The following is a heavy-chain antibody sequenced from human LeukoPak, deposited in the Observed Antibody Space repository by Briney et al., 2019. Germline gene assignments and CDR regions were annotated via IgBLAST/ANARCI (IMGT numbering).Heavy chain of an antibody. J-gene: IGHJ5*02. CDR2: IAYDGGNT. CDR3: AKDIGSTSLYNWFDP. V-gene: IGHV3-33*03. Sequence: GRSLRLSCTVSGFTFSTYAMHWVRQAPGKGLEWVAVIAYDGGNTYYLDSVKGRFTISRDNSENTLYLQMNSLRAEDTAVYYCAKDIGSTSLYNWFDPWGQGTLVTVSS. CDR1: GFTFSTYA. D-gene: IGHD2-2*01.